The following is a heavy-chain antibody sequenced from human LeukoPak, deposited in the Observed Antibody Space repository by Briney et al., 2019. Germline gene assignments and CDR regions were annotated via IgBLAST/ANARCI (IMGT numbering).Heavy chain of an antibody. J-gene: IGHJ4*02. D-gene: IGHD3-9*01. CDR2: IKSKTDGGTT. V-gene: IGHV3-15*01. Sequence: PGGSLRLSCAASGFTFSSYWMSWVRQAPGKGLEWVGRIKSKTDGGTTDYAAPVKGRFTISRDDSKNTLYLQMNSLKTEDTAVYYCTTDPPQLRYFDWLLPDYWGQGTLVTVSS. CDR3: TTDPPQLRYFDWLLPDY. CDR1: GFTFSSYW.